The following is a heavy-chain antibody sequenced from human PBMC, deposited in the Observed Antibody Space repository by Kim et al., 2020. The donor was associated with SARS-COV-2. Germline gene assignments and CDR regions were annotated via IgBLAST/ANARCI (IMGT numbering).Heavy chain of an antibody. D-gene: IGHD3-16*01. CDR2: INLSGST. CDR1: GGSFSGYY. V-gene: IGHV4-34*01. Sequence: SETLSLTCAVYGGSFSGYYWSWIRQPPGKGLEWIGEINLSGSTNYNPSLKSRVTISVDTSKNQFSLKLSSVTAADTAVYYCARAPLMIIGVTASYRVDV. CDR3: ARAPLMIIGVTASYRVDV. J-gene: IGHJ6*01.